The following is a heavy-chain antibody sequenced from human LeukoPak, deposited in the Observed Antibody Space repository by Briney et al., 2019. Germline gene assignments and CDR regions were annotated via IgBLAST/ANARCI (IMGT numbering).Heavy chain of an antibody. CDR1: GFTFSGYG. CDR3: VRGYYAGRGHHFEY. J-gene: IGHJ4*02. D-gene: IGHD3-22*01. Sequence: GKSLRLSCATSGFTFSGYGMHWVRQAPGKGLEWVTVIWSDGSNKYYADSVKGRFTISGDNSKNTLYLQMNSLRAEDTAVYYCVRGYYAGRGHHFEYWGQGTLVTVSS. CDR2: IWSDGSNK. V-gene: IGHV3-33*01.